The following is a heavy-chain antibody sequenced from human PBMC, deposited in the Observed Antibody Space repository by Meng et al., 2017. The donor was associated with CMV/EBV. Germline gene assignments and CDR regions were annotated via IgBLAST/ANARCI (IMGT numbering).Heavy chain of an antibody. CDR3: AREDRPLVHCSSTSCRTNYYYYGMDV. D-gene: IGHD2-2*01. CDR2: IKQDGSEK. Sequence: ETLSLTCAASGFTFSSYWMSWVRQAPGKGLEWVANIKQDGSEKYYVDSVKGRFTISRDNAKNSLYLQMNSLRAEDTAVYYCAREDRPLVHCSSTSCRTNYYYYGMDVWGQGTTVTVSS. J-gene: IGHJ6*02. CDR1: GFTFSSYW. V-gene: IGHV3-7*01.